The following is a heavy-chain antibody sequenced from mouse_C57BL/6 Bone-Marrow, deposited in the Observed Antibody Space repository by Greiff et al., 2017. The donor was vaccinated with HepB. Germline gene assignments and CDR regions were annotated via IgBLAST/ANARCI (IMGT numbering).Heavy chain of an antibody. Sequence: VQLQQSGAELVKPGASVKLSCKASGYTFTEYTIHWVKQRSGQGLEWIGWFYPGSGSIKYNEKFKDKATLTADKSSSTVYMELSRLTSEDSAVYFCAIHARHYYYGSSYWYFDVWGTGTTVTVSS. D-gene: IGHD1-1*01. V-gene: IGHV1-62-2*01. CDR3: AIHARHYYYGSSYWYFDV. CDR1: GYTFTEYT. J-gene: IGHJ1*03. CDR2: FYPGSGSI.